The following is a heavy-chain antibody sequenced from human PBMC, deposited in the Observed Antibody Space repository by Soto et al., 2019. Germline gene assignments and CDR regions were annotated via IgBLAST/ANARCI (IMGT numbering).Heavy chain of an antibody. Sequence: QVHLMQSGAEVKKPGASVKVSCKASGYTFTSYGITWVRQAPGQGLEWMGWISAHNGNTDYAQKLQGRVIVTRDTSTSTAYMELRSLRSDDTAVYYCARWRYGDYWGQGALVTVSS. CDR2: ISAHNGNT. CDR3: ARWRYGDY. D-gene: IGHD1-1*01. V-gene: IGHV1-18*01. J-gene: IGHJ4*02. CDR1: GYTFTSYG.